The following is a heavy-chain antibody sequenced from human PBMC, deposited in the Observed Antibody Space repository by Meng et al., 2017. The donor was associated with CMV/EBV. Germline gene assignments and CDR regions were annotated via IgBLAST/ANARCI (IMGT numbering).Heavy chain of an antibody. V-gene: IGHV1-18*01. CDR1: GYTFTSYG. CDR2: ISAYNGNT. Sequence: ASVKVSCKASGYTFTSYGISWVRQAPGQGLEWMGWISAYNGNTNYAQKLQGRVTMTTDTYTSTAYMELRSLRSDDTAVYYCARDPFIVVVPEVYGMDVWGQGTTVTVSS. D-gene: IGHD2-2*01. CDR3: ARDPFIVVVPEVYGMDV. J-gene: IGHJ6*02.